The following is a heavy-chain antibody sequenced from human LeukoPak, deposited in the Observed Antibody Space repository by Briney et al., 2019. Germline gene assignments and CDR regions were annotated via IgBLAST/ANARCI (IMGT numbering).Heavy chain of an antibody. CDR3: VTQDYDFWSGYLWVDAFAR. V-gene: IGHV1-2*02. D-gene: IGHD3-3*01. CDR2: INPNSGGT. Sequence: SVKVSCTVAAYTLTVLSMYWVRQPPGQGLEWMGWINPNSGGTNYAQKFQGGVTMTRDTSISTAYMELSRLRSDDTAVYYCVTQDYDFWSGYLWVDAFARSDQQTMVTVSS. CDR1: AYTLTVLS. J-gene: IGHJ3*01.